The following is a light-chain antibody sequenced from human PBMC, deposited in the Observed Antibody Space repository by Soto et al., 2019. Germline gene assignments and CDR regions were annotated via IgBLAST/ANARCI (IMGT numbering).Light chain of an antibody. Sequence: DIQMTQSPSSLSSSVGDRVTLTCRASQNISKYLNWYKQKLGKAPKLLIYAASSLQSGVPSRFSGSGSGTDFTLSISSLQPEDFETYYCHQTYGKHRTFGQGTKVDIK. CDR2: AAS. CDR3: HQTYGKHRT. J-gene: IGKJ1*01. CDR1: QNISKY. V-gene: IGKV1-39*01.